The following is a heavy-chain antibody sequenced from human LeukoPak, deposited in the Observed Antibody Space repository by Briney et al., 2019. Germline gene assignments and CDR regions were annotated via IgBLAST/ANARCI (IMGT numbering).Heavy chain of an antibody. V-gene: IGHV4-59*01. J-gene: IGHJ4*02. Sequence: SETLSLTCTVSGGSISSYYWSWIRQPPGMGLEWIGYNYYSGSTNYNPSLKSRVTISVDTSKNQFSLTLSSVTAADTAMYYCARFTKFTSGWYTDYWGQGTLVTVSS. D-gene: IGHD6-13*01. CDR1: GGSISSYY. CDR2: NYYSGST. CDR3: ARFTKFTSGWYTDY.